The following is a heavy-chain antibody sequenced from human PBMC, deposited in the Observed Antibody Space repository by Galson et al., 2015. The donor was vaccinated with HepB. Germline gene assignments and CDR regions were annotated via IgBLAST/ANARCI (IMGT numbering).Heavy chain of an antibody. D-gene: IGHD6-6*01. CDR2: IYPGDSDT. V-gene: IGHV5-51*03. Sequence: QSGAEVKKPGESLKISCKGSGYSFTSYWIGWVRQMPGKGLEWMGIIYPGDSDTRYSPSFQGQVTISADKSTSTAYLQWSSLKASDTAMYYCARSVAARSHYYYYGMDVWGQGTTVTVSS. J-gene: IGHJ6*02. CDR3: ARSVAARSHYYYYGMDV. CDR1: GYSFTSYW.